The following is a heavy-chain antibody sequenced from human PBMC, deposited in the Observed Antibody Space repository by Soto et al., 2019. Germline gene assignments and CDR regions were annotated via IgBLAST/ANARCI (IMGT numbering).Heavy chain of an antibody. V-gene: IGHV4-61*01. J-gene: IGHJ6*02. CDR1: GGSVSNKTYY. CDR2: VYYSGTT. CDR3: ARGWTYSSGWYSGYYYGMDV. Sequence: SETLSLTCSVSGGSVSNKTYYWSWIRQPPGKRLEWIGYVYYSGTTNYNPSLKSRVTISVDTSKNQFSLKLSSVTAADTAVYYCARGWTYSSGWYSGYYYGMDVWGQGTTVTVSS. D-gene: IGHD6-19*01.